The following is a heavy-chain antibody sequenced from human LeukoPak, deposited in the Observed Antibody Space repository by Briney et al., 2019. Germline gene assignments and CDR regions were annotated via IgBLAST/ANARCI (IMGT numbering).Heavy chain of an antibody. CDR2: IYYSGST. V-gene: IGHV4-30-4*08. CDR1: GGSISSGDYY. D-gene: IGHD6-13*01. J-gene: IGHJ6*03. CDR3: AREVIAAAGTSKYYYYYMDV. Sequence: TSQTLSLTCTVSGGSISSGDYYWSWIRQPPGKGLEWIGYIYYSGSTYYNPSLKSRVTISVDTSKNQFSLKLSSVTAADTAVYYCAREVIAAAGTSKYYYYYMDVWGEGTTVTVSS.